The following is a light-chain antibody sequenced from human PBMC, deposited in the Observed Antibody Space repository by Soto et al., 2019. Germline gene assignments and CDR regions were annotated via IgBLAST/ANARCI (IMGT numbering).Light chain of an antibody. J-gene: IGLJ2*01. CDR2: EVS. Sequence: QAVLTQSASVSGSPGQSITISCTGTSSDVGGYNYVSWYQQHPGKAPKLMIYEVSNRPSRVSNRFSGSKSGNTASLTISGLQAEDEADYYCSSYTSSSTVVFGGGTKLTVL. V-gene: IGLV2-14*01. CDR3: SSYTSSSTVV. CDR1: SSDVGGYNY.